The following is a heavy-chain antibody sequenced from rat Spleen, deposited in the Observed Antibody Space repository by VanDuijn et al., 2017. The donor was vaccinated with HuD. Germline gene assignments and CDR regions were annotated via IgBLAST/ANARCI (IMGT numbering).Heavy chain of an antibody. D-gene: IGHD1-9*01. CDR1: GFSLTGNN. V-gene: IGHV2S30*01. Sequence: QVQLKESGPGLVQPSQTLSLTCTVSGFSLTGNNVHWVRQPPGKGLEWMGRMRYDGDTYYNSALKSRLSISRDTSKNQVFLKMNSLQTDDTAIYYCTRDRYGDKAHFDYWGQGVMVTVSS. CDR3: TRDRYGDKAHFDY. CDR2: MRYDGDT. J-gene: IGHJ2*01.